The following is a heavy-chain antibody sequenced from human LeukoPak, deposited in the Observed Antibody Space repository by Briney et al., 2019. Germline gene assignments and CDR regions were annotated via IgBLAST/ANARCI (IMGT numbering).Heavy chain of an antibody. CDR1: GFTFSSYE. D-gene: IGHD1-14*01. V-gene: IGHV3-48*03. J-gene: IGHJ6*02. CDR3: AREVDHVLYYYYYGMDV. Sequence: PGGSLRLSCAASGFTFSSYEMNWVRQAPGKGLEWVSYISSSGSTIYYADSVKGRFTISRDNAKNSLYLQMNSLRAEDTAVYYCAREVDHVLYYYYYGMDVWGQGTTVTVSS. CDR2: ISSSGSTI.